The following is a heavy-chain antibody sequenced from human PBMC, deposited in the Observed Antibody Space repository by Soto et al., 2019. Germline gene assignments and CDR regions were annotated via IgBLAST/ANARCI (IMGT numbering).Heavy chain of an antibody. D-gene: IGHD5-18*01. CDR2: IKEDGSET. Sequence: EVQLVESGGGLVQPGGSLRLSCAASGFTFRGYWMSWVRQAPGKGLEWVANIKEDGSETYYVDSVKGRFTISRDNAKNSLYLEMNSLRAEDTAVYYCAREIQPWLLPLGGQGTLVTVSS. CDR1: GFTFRGYW. V-gene: IGHV3-7*04. J-gene: IGHJ4*02. CDR3: AREIQPWLLPL.